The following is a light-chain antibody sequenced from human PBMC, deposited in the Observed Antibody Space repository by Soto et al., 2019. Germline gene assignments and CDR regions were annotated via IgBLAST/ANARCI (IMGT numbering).Light chain of an antibody. CDR2: GVS. V-gene: IGKV3-20*01. CDR1: QSVNSRF. Sequence: EIVLTQSPGTLSLSPGERATLSCRASQSVNSRFLAWYQQKPGQAPSLLIYGVSSRATGIPDRFSGSGSGTDFTLIISRLEPEDIAVYYCQHYDGPPFTFGPGTKVDIK. CDR3: QHYDGPPFT. J-gene: IGKJ3*01.